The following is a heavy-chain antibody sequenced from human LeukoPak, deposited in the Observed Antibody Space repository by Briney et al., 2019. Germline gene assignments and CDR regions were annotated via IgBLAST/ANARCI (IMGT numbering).Heavy chain of an antibody. J-gene: IGHJ4*02. D-gene: IGHD3-16*01. Sequence: ASVKVSCKASGYTFTGKYLHWVRQAPGQGLEWMGWINPNSGGTNYAQKFQGRVTMTGDTSISTAYMEVSRLISDDTAVYYCAGGGSASFDYWGQGTLVTVPS. CDR1: GYTFTGKY. V-gene: IGHV1-2*02. CDR2: INPNSGGT. CDR3: AGGGSASFDY.